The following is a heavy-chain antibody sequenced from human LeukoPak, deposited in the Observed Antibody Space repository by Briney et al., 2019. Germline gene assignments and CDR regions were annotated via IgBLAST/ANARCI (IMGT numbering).Heavy chain of an antibody. CDR3: AHIPKAKSYYDFWSGRQRPLVFDY. Sequence: SVPTLVNPTLTPPLSPTLSGPSPSTTGVGVGWSRQPPGKALEWLALIYWNADKAYSPSLRSSPRIPKNTSKNQVVLTMTNMDPVDTATYYCAHIPKAKSYYDFWSGRQRPLVFDYWGQGTLVTVSS. V-gene: IGHV2-5*01. J-gene: IGHJ4*02. D-gene: IGHD3-3*01. CDR1: GPSPSTTGVG. CDR2: IYWNADK.